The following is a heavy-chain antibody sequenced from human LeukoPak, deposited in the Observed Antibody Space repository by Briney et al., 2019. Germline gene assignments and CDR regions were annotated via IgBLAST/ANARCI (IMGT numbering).Heavy chain of an antibody. D-gene: IGHD6-19*01. J-gene: IGHJ6*03. CDR3: AKGGIAVAGTSYYYYMDV. Sequence: GGSLRLSCAASGFTFSSYGMSWVRQAPGKGLEWVSAISGSGASTNYADSVKGRFTISRDNSKNTLYLQMNSLRAEDTAVYYCAKGGIAVAGTSYYYYMDVWGKGTTVTISS. V-gene: IGHV3-23*01. CDR2: ISGSGAST. CDR1: GFTFSSYG.